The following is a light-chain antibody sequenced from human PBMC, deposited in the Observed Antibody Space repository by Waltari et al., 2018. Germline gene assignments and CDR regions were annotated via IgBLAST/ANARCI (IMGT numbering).Light chain of an antibody. CDR1: HDIGND. J-gene: IGKJ3*01. V-gene: IGKV1-17*01. CDR2: ASI. Sequence: DIQVTQSPSSLSASVGDRVTLTCRASHDIGNDLSWYQQKPGGAPKRLIFASISLQSGVPSRFSGSGFGTEFTLTINSLQPEDFATYYCFQHYSYPFAFGPGTKVEIK. CDR3: FQHYSYPFA.